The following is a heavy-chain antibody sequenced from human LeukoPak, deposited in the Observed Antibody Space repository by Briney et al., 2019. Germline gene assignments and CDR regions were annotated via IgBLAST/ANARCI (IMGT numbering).Heavy chain of an antibody. J-gene: IGHJ4*02. Sequence: PSETLSLTCTVSGGSISSYYWSWIRQPPGKGLEWIGYFYYSGNTNYNPSLKSRVTISAETSKNQVSLRLTSLTAADTAVYYCARVSGTYFDYWGLGILVTVSS. V-gene: IGHV4-59*08. D-gene: IGHD1-26*01. CDR1: GGSISSYY. CDR2: FYYSGNT. CDR3: ARVSGTYFDY.